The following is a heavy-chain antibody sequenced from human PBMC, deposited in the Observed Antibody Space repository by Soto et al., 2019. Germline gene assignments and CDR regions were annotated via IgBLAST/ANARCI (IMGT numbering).Heavy chain of an antibody. CDR3: ARLVGNSWLDS. J-gene: IGHJ5*01. Sequence: QVQLQQSGPGLVKPSQTLSLTCAISGDSVSTNSATWDCIRQSPSRGLEWLGRTYYRSKWYNDYAVSVKGRITINPDTSNNQFSLHLNSVTPDDTAVYYCARLVGNSWLDSWGQGTLVTVSS. CDR2: TYYRSKWYN. V-gene: IGHV6-1*01. D-gene: IGHD2-2*01. CDR1: GDSVSTNSAT.